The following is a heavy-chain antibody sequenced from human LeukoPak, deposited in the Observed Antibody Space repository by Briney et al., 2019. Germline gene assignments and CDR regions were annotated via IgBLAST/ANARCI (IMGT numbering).Heavy chain of an antibody. Sequence: GGSLRLSCAASGFSFSSYAMHWVRQAPGKGLEWMTVVSYDGYNKYYADSVKGRFTLSRDNSKNTLYLQMNSLRAEDTAVYYCARGKLTQIDYWGQGTLVTVSS. J-gene: IGHJ4*02. CDR3: ARGKLTQIDY. D-gene: IGHD4/OR15-4a*01. CDR1: GFSFSSYA. V-gene: IGHV3-30*04. CDR2: VSYDGYNK.